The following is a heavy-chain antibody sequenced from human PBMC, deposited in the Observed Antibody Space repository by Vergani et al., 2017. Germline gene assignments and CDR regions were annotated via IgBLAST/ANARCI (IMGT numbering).Heavy chain of an antibody. J-gene: IGHJ4*02. Sequence: QVQLQESGPGLVKPSQTLSLTCTVSGGSISSAGFYWSWVRQPAGKELEWIGRVSTSGSTNYNPSLKSRVTMSIDTSKNQFSLKLSSVTAADTAVYYCARGSGYCGGDCYFDYWGQGTLVTVSS. CDR1: GGSISSAGFY. CDR3: ARGSGYCGGDCYFDY. V-gene: IGHV4-61*02. CDR2: VSTSGST. D-gene: IGHD2-21*01.